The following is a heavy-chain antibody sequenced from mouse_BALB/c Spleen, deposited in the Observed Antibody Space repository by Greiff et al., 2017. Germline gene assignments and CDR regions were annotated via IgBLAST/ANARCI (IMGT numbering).Heavy chain of an antibody. CDR2: ISSGSSTI. D-gene: IGHD2-3*01. Sequence: EVMLVESGGGLVQPGGSRKLSCAASGFTFSSFGMHWVRQAPEKGLEWVAYISSGSSTIYYADTVKGRFTISRDNPKNTLFLQITSLRSEDTAMYYCARYDGYYRDAMDYWGQGTSVTVSS. CDR3: ARYDGYYRDAMDY. J-gene: IGHJ4*01. CDR1: GFTFSSFG. V-gene: IGHV5-17*02.